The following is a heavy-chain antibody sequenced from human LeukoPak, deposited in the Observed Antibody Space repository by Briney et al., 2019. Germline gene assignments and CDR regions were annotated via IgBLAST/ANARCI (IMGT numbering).Heavy chain of an antibody. D-gene: IGHD3-9*01. CDR3: ARGWKTGEGPY. CDR1: GFAFSTYW. CDR2: IKSDGSST. V-gene: IGHV3-74*01. J-gene: IGHJ4*02. Sequence: GGSLRLSCAVSGFAFSTYWMHWARQAPGKGLVWVSRIKSDGSSTNYADSVKGRFTLSRDNAENTVFLQMNSLRAEDTAVYYCARGWKTGEGPYWGQGSLVTVSS.